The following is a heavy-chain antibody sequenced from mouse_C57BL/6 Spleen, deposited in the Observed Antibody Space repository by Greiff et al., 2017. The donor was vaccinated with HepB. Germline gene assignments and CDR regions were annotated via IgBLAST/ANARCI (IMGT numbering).Heavy chain of an antibody. CDR3: ARLTGKRAYYAMDY. Sequence: EVQVVESGGDLVKPGGSLKLSCAASGFTFSSYGMSWVRQTPDKRLEWVATISSGGSYTYYPDSVKGRFTISRDNAKNTLYLQMSSLKSEDTAMYYCARLTGKRAYYAMDYWGQGTSVTVSS. D-gene: IGHD4-1*01. CDR2: ISSGGSYT. J-gene: IGHJ4*01. V-gene: IGHV5-6*01. CDR1: GFTFSSYG.